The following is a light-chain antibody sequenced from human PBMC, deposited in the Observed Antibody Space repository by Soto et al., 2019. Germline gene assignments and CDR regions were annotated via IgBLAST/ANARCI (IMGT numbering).Light chain of an antibody. CDR3: GTWDSSLSAGV. CDR2: DNS. J-gene: IGLJ2*01. V-gene: IGLV1-51*01. Sequence: QSVLTQPPSVSGAPGQKVTISCSGSSTNIGNNYVSWYQHLPGTAPKLLIYDNSERPSGIPDRFSGSKSGTSATLGITGLQTGEEDDYDCGTWDSSLSAGVFGGGTKLTVL. CDR1: STNIGNNY.